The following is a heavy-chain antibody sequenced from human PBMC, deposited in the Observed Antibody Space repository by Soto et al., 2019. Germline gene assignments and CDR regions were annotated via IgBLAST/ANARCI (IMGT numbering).Heavy chain of an antibody. J-gene: IGHJ4*02. D-gene: IGHD6-13*01. V-gene: IGHV3-23*01. Sequence: PGGSLRLSCAASGFTFSSYAMSWVRQAPGKGLKWVSAISGGGNDRFYADSVRGRFTISRDNSRNTLYLHMNSLRAEDTAVHYCARSLFIASTDTEPFDSWGQGTLVTVSS. CDR3: ARSLFIASTDTEPFDS. CDR2: ISGGGNDR. CDR1: GFTFSSYA.